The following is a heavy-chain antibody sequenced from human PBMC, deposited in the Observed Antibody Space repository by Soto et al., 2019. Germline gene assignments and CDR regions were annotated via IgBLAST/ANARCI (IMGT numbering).Heavy chain of an antibody. CDR1: GFTFSSYG. D-gene: IGHD2-2*01. Sequence: GGSLRLSCAASGFTFSSYGMHWVRQAPGKGLEWVAVISYDGSNKYYADSVKGRFTISRDNSKNTLYLQMNSLRAEDTAVYYCAKDGCGVGSTSCLPTTYGMDVWGQGTTVTVSS. J-gene: IGHJ6*02. CDR3: AKDGCGVGSTSCLPTTYGMDV. V-gene: IGHV3-30*18. CDR2: ISYDGSNK.